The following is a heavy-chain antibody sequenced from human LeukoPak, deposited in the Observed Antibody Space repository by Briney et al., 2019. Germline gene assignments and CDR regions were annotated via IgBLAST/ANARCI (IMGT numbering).Heavy chain of an antibody. CDR3: ARGATTMIVVVYYFDY. CDR1: GFTFDDYA. CDR2: IKQDGSEK. D-gene: IGHD3-22*01. Sequence: GGSLRLSCAASGFTFDDYAMHWVRQAPGKGLEWVANIKQDGSEKYYVDSVKCRFTISRDNAKNSLYLQMNSLRAEDTAVYYCARGATTMIVVVYYFDYWGQGTLVTVSS. V-gene: IGHV3-7*01. J-gene: IGHJ4*02.